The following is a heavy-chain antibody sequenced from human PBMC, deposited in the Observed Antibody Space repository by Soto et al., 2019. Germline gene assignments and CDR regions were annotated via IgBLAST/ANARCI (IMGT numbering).Heavy chain of an antibody. V-gene: IGHV5-51*01. CDR1: GYSFTSYW. CDR2: IYPGDSDT. J-gene: IGHJ4*02. CDR3: ARGYCSSTSCYDY. Sequence: GESLKISCKGSGYSFTSYWIGWVRQMPGKGLEWMGIIYPGDSDTRYSPSFQGQVTISAVKSIRTAYLQWSSLKASDTAMYYCARGYCSSTSCYDYWGQGTLVTVSS. D-gene: IGHD2-2*01.